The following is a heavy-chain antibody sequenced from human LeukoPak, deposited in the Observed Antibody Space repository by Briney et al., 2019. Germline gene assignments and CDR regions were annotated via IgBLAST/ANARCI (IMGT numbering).Heavy chain of an antibody. J-gene: IGHJ6*02. CDR2: IKQDGSEK. CDR1: GFTFSSYW. V-gene: IGHV3-7*01. CDR3: ARAEHIVGVTAIDYYYYGMDV. D-gene: IGHD2-21*02. Sequence: GGSLRLSCAASGFTFSSYWMSWVRQAPGKVLEWVANIKQDGSEKYYVDSVKGRFTISRDNAKNSLYLQMNSLRAEDTAVYYCARAEHIVGVTAIDYYYYGMDVWGQGTTVTVSS.